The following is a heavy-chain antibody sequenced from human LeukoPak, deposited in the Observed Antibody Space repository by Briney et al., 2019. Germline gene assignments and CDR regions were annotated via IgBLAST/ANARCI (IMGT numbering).Heavy chain of an antibody. V-gene: IGHV3-74*01. D-gene: IGHD6-13*01. CDR3: AKDMGSSWYDAFDI. Sequence: PGGSLRLSCAASGFTFSSYWMHWVRQAPGKGLVWVSRINSDGSNTIYADSVKGRFTISRDNAKNTLYLQMNSLRAEDTAVYYCAKDMGSSWYDAFDIWGQGTMVTVSS. J-gene: IGHJ3*02. CDR1: GFTFSSYW. CDR2: INSDGSNT.